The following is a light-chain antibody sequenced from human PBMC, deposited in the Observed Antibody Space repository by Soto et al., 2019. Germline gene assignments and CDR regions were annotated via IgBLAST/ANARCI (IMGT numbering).Light chain of an antibody. CDR1: QSISSW. CDR3: QQYNSQLT. V-gene: IGKV1-5*01. Sequence: DIQMTQSPSTLSASVGDRVTITCRASQSISSWLAWYQQKPGKAPKLLIYDASRLESGVPSRFSGSGSGTEFTLTISSLQPDDFATYYCQQYNSQLTFGGGTKVEIK. J-gene: IGKJ4*01. CDR2: DAS.